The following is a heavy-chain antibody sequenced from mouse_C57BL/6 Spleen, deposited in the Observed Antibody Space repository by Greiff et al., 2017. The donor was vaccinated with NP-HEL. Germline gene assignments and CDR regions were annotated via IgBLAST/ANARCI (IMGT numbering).Heavy chain of an antibody. Sequence: EVQGVESGGGLVKPGGSLKLSCAASGFTFSDYGMHWVRQAPEKGLEWVAYISSGSSTIYYADTVKGRFTISRDNAKNTLFLQMTSLRSEDTAMYYCAMITTGDYYAMDYWGQGTSVTVSS. J-gene: IGHJ4*01. D-gene: IGHD2-4*01. CDR1: GFTFSDYG. CDR2: ISSGSSTI. V-gene: IGHV5-17*01. CDR3: AMITTGDYYAMDY.